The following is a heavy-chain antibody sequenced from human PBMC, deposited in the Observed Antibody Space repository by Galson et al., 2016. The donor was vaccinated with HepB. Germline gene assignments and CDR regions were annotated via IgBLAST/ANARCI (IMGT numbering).Heavy chain of an antibody. Sequence: QSGAEVKKPGESLKISCQGSGYTFSTYWIGWVRQMPGRGLEWMGIIYPGDSDTRYRPSFQGQVTISVDKSISTAYLQWSSLKASATAMYYCARSDCSSTYCHWGYWGQGTLVTVSS. CDR2: IYPGDSDT. V-gene: IGHV5-51*01. D-gene: IGHD2-2*01. CDR3: ARSDCSSTYCHWGY. J-gene: IGHJ4*02. CDR1: GYTFSTYW.